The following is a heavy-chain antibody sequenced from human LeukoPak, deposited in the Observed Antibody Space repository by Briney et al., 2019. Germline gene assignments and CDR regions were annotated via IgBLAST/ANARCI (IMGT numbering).Heavy chain of an antibody. CDR1: GFTFSSYG. D-gene: IGHD6-19*01. CDR2: IKQDESEK. Sequence: GGSLRLSCAASGFTFSSYGMSCVRQAPGKGLEWVANIKQDESEKYYVDSVKGRFTISRDNAKNSLYLQMNSLRADDTAVYYCAKDPSSGWPHYFDYWGQGTLVTVSS. J-gene: IGHJ4*02. CDR3: AKDPSSGWPHYFDY. V-gene: IGHV3-7*03.